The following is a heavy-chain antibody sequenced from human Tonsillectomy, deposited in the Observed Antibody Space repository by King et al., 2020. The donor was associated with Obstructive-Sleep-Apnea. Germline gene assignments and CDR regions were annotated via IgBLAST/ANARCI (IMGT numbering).Heavy chain of an antibody. J-gene: IGHJ6*02. D-gene: IGHD1-26*01. CDR1: GGSVSSGSYY. CDR2: IYYSGST. V-gene: IGHV4-31*03. CDR3: ARDPRQVGTGPYYYGMDV. Sequence: VQLQESGPGLVNPSQTLSLTCTVSGGSVSSGSYYWSWIRQHPGKCLEYIGYIYYSGSTYYNPSLKIRVTMSVDTSKNQFSLKLTSVTAADTAVYYCARDPRQVGTGPYYYGMDVWGQGTTVTVSS.